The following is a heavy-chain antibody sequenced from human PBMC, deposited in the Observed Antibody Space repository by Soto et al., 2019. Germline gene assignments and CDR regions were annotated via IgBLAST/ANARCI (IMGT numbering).Heavy chain of an antibody. CDR2: ISAYNGNT. J-gene: IGHJ4*02. Sequence: ANGQGLEWMGWISAYNGNTNYAQKLQGRVTMTTDTSTSTAYMELRSLRSDDTAVYYCEREREWFWELARWGQGTLVTVS. D-gene: IGHD3-10*01. CDR3: EREREWFWELAR. V-gene: IGHV1-18*01.